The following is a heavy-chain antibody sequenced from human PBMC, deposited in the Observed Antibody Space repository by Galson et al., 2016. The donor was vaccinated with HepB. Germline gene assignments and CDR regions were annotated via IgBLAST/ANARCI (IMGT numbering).Heavy chain of an antibody. J-gene: IGHJ6*02. Sequence: SETLSLTCTVSGASISAHYWSWIRQPPVKGLEWIGYIYDSGSTNYNSSLNSRVTISRDTSKNQFSLKLTSVTAADTAVYYCARRLGRDVANYHYYSLDVWGQGTTVTVSS. CDR3: ARRLGRDVANYHYYSLDV. CDR2: IYDSGST. CDR1: GASISAHY. V-gene: IGHV4-59*11. D-gene: IGHD3-16*01.